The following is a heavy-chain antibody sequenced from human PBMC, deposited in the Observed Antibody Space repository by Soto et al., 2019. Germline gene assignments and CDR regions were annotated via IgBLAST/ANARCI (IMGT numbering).Heavy chain of an antibody. J-gene: IGHJ3*01. CDR3: AKDTVGGYSFWSGYYSDGLDV. D-gene: IGHD3-3*01. CDR1: GFTFDGYA. CDR2: KGGSADGT. V-gene: IGHV3-23*01. Sequence: EVKLLESGGGLAQRGGSLRLPGLGSGFTFDGYAISWVGQAPGERLQWIAAKGGSADGTDYAHSVRGRFTISRDNAKKTVHLQMDSLRVEDTAVYFCAKDTVGGYSFWSGYYSDGLDVWGQGTLVTVS.